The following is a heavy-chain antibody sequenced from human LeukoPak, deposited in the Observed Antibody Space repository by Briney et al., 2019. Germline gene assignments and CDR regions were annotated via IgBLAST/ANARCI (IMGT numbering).Heavy chain of an antibody. Sequence: GASVKVSCKASGGTFSGYAISWVRQAPGQGLEWMGRIIPIFGTANYAQKFQGRVTITTDESTSTAYMELSSLRSEDTAVYYCASVLPGGILTGYRYYFDYWGQGTLVTVSS. CDR2: IIPIFGTA. CDR1: GGTFSGYA. V-gene: IGHV1-69*05. D-gene: IGHD3-9*01. CDR3: ASVLPGGILTGYRYYFDY. J-gene: IGHJ4*02.